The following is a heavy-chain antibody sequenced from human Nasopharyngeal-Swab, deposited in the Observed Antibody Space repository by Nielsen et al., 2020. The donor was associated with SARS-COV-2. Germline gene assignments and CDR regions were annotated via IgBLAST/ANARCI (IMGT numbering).Heavy chain of an antibody. CDR1: GFTFSSYG. J-gene: IGHJ4*02. V-gene: IGHV3-33*01. D-gene: IGHD6-13*01. Sequence: GGSLRLSCAASGFTFSSYGMHWVRQAPGKGLEWVAVIWYDGSNKYYADSVKGRFTISRDNSKNTLYLQMNSVRAEDTAVYYCAREGIAAAGTGLDYWGQGTLVTVSS. CDR3: AREGIAAAGTGLDY. CDR2: IWYDGSNK.